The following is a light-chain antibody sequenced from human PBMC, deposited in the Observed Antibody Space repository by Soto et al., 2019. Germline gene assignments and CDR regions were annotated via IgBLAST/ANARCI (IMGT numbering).Light chain of an antibody. CDR2: EVS. V-gene: IGLV2-14*01. CDR3: SSYTNSSLVV. Sequence: QSVLTQPASVSGSPGQSITISCTGTSSDVGGYNYVSWYQQHPGKAPKLMIYEVSNRPSGVSNRFSGSKSGNTASLTISGLQAEDEADYYCSSYTNSSLVVFGGGTKLTVL. J-gene: IGLJ2*01. CDR1: SSDVGGYNY.